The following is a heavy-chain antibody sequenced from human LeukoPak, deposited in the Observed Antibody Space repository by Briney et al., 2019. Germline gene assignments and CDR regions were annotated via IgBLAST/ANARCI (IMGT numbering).Heavy chain of an antibody. J-gene: IGHJ4*02. D-gene: IGHD2-2*01. V-gene: IGHV4-39*01. CDR2: IYFSGST. CDR1: GGSISSSSYN. CDR3: ATFREYLRRMRGHVEYYLDY. Sequence: SETLSLTCTVSGGSISSSSYNSGWVRQPPGEGREWSGSIYFSGSTIYTPTLKSRATIYIHASKNQFSPKLRSVTAADTAVYYCATFREYLRRMRGHVEYYLDYWGQGTLVTVSS.